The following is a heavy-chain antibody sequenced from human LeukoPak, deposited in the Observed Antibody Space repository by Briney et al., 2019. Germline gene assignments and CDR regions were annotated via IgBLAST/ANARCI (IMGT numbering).Heavy chain of an antibody. J-gene: IGHJ4*02. CDR1: GFTFSGFA. V-gene: IGHV3-11*04. CDR2: ISSSGSTI. D-gene: IGHD3-10*01. Sequence: PGGSLRLSCGASGFTFSGFAMSWVRQASGKGLEWVSYISSSGSTIYYADSVKGRFTISRDNAKNSLYLQMNSLRAEDTAVYYCARAGEIWFGEFRYPDYWGQGTLVTVSS. CDR3: ARAGEIWFGEFRYPDY.